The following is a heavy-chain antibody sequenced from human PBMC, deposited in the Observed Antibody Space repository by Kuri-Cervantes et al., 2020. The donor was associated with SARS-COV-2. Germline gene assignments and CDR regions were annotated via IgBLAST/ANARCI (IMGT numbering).Heavy chain of an antibody. Sequence: GESLKISCAASGFTFSSYGMHWVRQAPGKGLEWVAVISYDGSNKYYADSVKGRLTISRDNSKNTLYLQMNSLRAEDTAVYYCTGWRLSYCGGDCYSVEAYWGQGTLVTVS. V-gene: IGHV3-30*03. J-gene: IGHJ4*02. CDR1: GFTFSSYG. D-gene: IGHD2-21*01. CDR2: ISYDGSNK. CDR3: TGWRLSYCGGDCYSVEAY.